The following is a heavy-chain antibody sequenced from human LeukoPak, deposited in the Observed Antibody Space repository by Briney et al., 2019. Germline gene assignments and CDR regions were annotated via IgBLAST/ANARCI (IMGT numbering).Heavy chain of an antibody. Sequence: GGSLRLSCAASGFTFTNHWMSWVRQAPGKGLEWVANINQDGSEKFYVDSVKGRFTISRDNAKNSLYLQMNSLRAEDAAVYYCAEGTTAWGQGTLVTVSS. CDR2: INQDGSEK. D-gene: IGHD2/OR15-2a*01. J-gene: IGHJ5*02. CDR3: AEGTTA. CDR1: GFTFTNHW. V-gene: IGHV3-7*01.